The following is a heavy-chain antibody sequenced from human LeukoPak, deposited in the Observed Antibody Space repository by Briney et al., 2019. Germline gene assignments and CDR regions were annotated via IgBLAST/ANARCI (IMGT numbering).Heavy chain of an antibody. Sequence: SETLSLTCAVYGGSFSGYYWSWIRQPPGKGLEWIGYIYHSGSTYYNPSLKSRVTISVDRSKNQFSLKLSSVTAADTAVYYCARRRITIFGIAFDIWGQGTMVTVSS. CDR2: IYHSGST. CDR1: GGSFSGYY. CDR3: ARRRITIFGIAFDI. J-gene: IGHJ3*02. D-gene: IGHD3-3*01. V-gene: IGHV4-34*01.